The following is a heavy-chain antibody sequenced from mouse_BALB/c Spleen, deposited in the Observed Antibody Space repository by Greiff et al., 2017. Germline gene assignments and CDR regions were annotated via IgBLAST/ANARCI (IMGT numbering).Heavy chain of an antibody. CDR1: GYTFTDYA. CDR3: ARLGRWYFDV. Sequence: QVQLKQSGAELVRPGVSVKISCKGSGYTFTDYAMHWVKQSHAKSLEWIGVISTYYGDASYNQKFKGKATMTVDKSSSTAYMELARLTSEDSAIYYCARLGRWYFDVWGAGTTVTVSS. J-gene: IGHJ1*01. V-gene: IGHV1S137*01. CDR2: ISTYYGDA. D-gene: IGHD4-1*01.